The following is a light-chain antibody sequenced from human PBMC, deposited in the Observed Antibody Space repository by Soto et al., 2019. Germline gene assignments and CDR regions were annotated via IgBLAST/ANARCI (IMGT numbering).Light chain of an antibody. CDR3: QQYNNWPFS. Sequence: EIRMTQSPCTLSVSPGERATLSCRAAQGVTTIFAWYQQKSGQSPRLLIYDVSNRATGVPARFSGSGSETDFTLTISGLRSEDSAVYFCQQYNNWPFSFGQGTRLEIK. J-gene: IGKJ5*01. CDR1: QGVTTI. CDR2: DVS. V-gene: IGKV3-15*01.